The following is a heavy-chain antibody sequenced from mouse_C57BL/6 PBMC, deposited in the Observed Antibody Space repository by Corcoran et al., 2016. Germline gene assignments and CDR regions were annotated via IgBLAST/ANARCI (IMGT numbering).Heavy chain of an antibody. V-gene: IGHV1-26*01. CDR2: INPNTGGT. Sequence: EVQLQKTGPELVKPGASVKISCKASGYTFSDYNMNWVTQSHGKSLEWIGDINPNTGGTSYNQKFKGKATLTVDKSSSTAYMELRSLTSEDSAVYYCARRRITTVVPFDYWGQGTTLTVSS. CDR3: ARRRITTVVPFDY. D-gene: IGHD1-1*01. CDR1: GYTFSDYN. J-gene: IGHJ2*01.